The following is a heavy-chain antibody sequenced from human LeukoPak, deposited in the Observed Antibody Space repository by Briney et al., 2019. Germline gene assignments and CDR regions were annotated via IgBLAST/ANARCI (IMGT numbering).Heavy chain of an antibody. CDR1: GFTFSSYW. CDR2: IKTDGSST. D-gene: IGHD6-6*01. Sequence: GGSLRLSCAASGFTFSSYWMHWVRHVPGKGLVWVSRIKTDGSSTTYADSVKGRFTISRDNAKNTLYLQMNSLSAEDTAVYYCARGYSSSYRIDYWGQGTLVTVSS. CDR3: ARGYSSSYRIDY. V-gene: IGHV3-74*03. J-gene: IGHJ4*02.